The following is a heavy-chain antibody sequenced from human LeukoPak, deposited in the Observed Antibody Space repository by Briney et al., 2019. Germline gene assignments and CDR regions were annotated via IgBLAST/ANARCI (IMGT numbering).Heavy chain of an antibody. CDR2: IKSKTTGGTA. CDR3: TTCTGGSCYSDY. V-gene: IGHV3-15*01. J-gene: IGHJ4*02. Sequence: PGGSLRLSCAASGFSFSNAWMSWVRQAPGKGLEWVGRIKSKTTGGTADFAAPVKGRFTISRGDSKNTLYLQMNSLKIEDTAVYFCTTCTGGSCYSDYWGQGTLVTVSS. CDR1: GFSFSNAW. D-gene: IGHD2-15*01.